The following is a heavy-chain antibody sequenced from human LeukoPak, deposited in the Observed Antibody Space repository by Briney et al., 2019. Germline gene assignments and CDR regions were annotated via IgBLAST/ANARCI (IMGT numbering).Heavy chain of an antibody. J-gene: IGHJ4*02. V-gene: IGHV3-7*01. CDR2: IKLDGSEK. Sequence: GGSLRLSCAASGFTFSDYYMSWVRQAPGKGLEWVANIKLDGSEKYYVDSVKGRFTISRDNAKNSLYLQMNSLRAEDTAVYYCAKGHQAYWGQGTLVTVSS. CDR1: GFTFSDYY. CDR3: AKGHQAY.